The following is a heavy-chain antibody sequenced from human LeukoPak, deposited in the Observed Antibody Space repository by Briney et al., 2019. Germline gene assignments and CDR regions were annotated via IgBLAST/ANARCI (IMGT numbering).Heavy chain of an antibody. CDR1: GGSISSYY. J-gene: IGHJ4*02. D-gene: IGHD2-15*01. CDR2: IYYSGST. V-gene: IGHV4-59*01. Sequence: SETLSLTCTVSGGSISSYYWSWIRQPPGKGLEWIGYIYYSGSTKYNPSLKSRVTIPGDTSKNQFSLKLSSVTAADTAVYYCATATLYCSGGSCYPNYFDYWGQGTLVTVSS. CDR3: ATATLYCSGGSCYPNYFDY.